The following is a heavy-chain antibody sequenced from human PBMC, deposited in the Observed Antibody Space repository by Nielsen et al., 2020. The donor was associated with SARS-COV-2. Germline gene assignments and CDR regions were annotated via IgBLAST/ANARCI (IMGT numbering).Heavy chain of an antibody. CDR2: IKKDGSEK. D-gene: IGHD2-2*01. J-gene: IGHJ6*02. Sequence: GESLKISCVASGFTFSSHWMSWVRQAPGKGLEWVANIKKDGSEKYYVDSVKGRFTISRDNAKNSLYLQMNSLRADDTAVYSCARLQIVVPAAPYAYYYGMDVWGQGTTVTVSS. V-gene: IGHV3-7*05. CDR1: GFTFSSHW. CDR3: ARLQIVVPAAPYAYYYGMDV.